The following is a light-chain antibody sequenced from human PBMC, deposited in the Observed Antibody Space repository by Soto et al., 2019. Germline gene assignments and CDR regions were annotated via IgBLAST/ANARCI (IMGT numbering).Light chain of an antibody. CDR3: TSYTGSTTRVI. V-gene: IGLV2-14*01. CDR1: SSDVGGFNY. CDR2: EVN. J-gene: IGLJ2*01. Sequence: QSVLTQPASVSGSPGQSITISCSGTSSDVGGFNYVSWYQQHPGKAPKLIIYEVNNRPSGGSTRFSGSKSGNTASLTISGLLAEDEADYYCTSYTGSTTRVIFGGGTQLTVL.